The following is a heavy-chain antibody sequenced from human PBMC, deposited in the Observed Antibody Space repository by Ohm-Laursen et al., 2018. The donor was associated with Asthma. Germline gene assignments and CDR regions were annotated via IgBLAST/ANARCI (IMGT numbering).Heavy chain of an antibody. J-gene: IGHJ4*02. Sequence: SVKVSCKASGGTFSMDGISWVRQAPGEGLEWMGGIIPSFGTANYAQKFHGRLTIYADESTSTTYMELSSLRSDDSAVYFCARGASGNTGLYYFDFWGQGTLVTVSS. D-gene: IGHD1-14*01. CDR1: GGTFSMDG. CDR2: IIPSFGTA. V-gene: IGHV1-69*13. CDR3: ARGASGNTGLYYFDF.